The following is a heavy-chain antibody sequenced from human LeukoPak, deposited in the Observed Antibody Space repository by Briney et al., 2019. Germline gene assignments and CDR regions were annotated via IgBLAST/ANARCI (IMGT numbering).Heavy chain of an antibody. CDR3: ARGQYKLDAFDI. V-gene: IGHV3-21*01. J-gene: IGHJ3*02. CDR2: ITSNSKYI. Sequence: GGSLRLSCAASGFTVSSYSMNWVRQAPGKGLEWVSSITSNSKYIEYGDSVKGRFTLSRDNAKISLYLQMNSLRAEDTAVYYCARGQYKLDAFDIWGQGTMVTVSS. CDR1: GFTVSSYS. D-gene: IGHD1-14*01.